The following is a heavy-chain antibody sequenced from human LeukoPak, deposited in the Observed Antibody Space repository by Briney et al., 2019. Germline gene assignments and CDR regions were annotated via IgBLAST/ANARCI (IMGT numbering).Heavy chain of an antibody. CDR3: ARWYYYDSSGYSAFDY. CDR2: INPNSGGT. J-gene: IGHJ4*02. Sequence: ASVKVSCKASGYTFTGYYMHWVRQAPGQGLEWMGWINPNSGGTNYAQKFQGRVTMTRDTSIRTAYMELSRLRADDTAVYYCARWYYYDSSGYSAFDYWGQGTLVTVSS. V-gene: IGHV1-2*02. CDR1: GYTFTGYY. D-gene: IGHD3-22*01.